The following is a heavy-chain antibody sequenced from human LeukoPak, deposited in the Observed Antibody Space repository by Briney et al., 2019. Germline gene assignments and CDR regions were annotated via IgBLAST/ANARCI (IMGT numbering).Heavy chain of an antibody. V-gene: IGHV3-9*03. CDR1: GFTFDDYA. D-gene: IGHD2/OR15-2a*01. CDR3: AKGRSALSVYIDI. J-gene: IGHJ3*02. Sequence: GGSLRLSCVASGFTFDDYAMHWVRQAPGKGLEWVSGISWNSGTIGYADSVKGRFTISRDNAKNSLYLQMNSLRADDMALYYCAKGRSALSVYIDIWGQEIMVTVSS. CDR2: ISWNSGTI.